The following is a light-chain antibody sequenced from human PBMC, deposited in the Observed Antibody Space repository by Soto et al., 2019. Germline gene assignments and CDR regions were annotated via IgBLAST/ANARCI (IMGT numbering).Light chain of an antibody. V-gene: IGKV3-20*01. CDR3: QQYGSSGT. CDR1: QSVRSSY. J-gene: IGKJ1*01. Sequence: EIGVTQSPGTLSLSPGERATLSCRASQSVRSSYLAWYQQKPGQAPRLLIYGASSRATGIPDRFSGSGSGTDFTLTINRLEPEDFAVYYCQQYGSSGTFGQGTKVDIK. CDR2: GAS.